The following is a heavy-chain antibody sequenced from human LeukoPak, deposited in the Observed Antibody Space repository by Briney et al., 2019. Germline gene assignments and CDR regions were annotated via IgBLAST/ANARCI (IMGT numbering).Heavy chain of an antibody. Sequence: GGSLRLSCAAPGFTFSSYEMNWVRQAPGKGLEWVSSISSSSSSYIYYADSVKGRFTISRDNAKNSLYLQMNSLRAEDTAVYYCARDLSTADGDYDPPDAFDIWGQGTMVTVSS. V-gene: IGHV3-21*01. J-gene: IGHJ3*02. D-gene: IGHD4-17*01. CDR2: ISSSSSSYI. CDR3: ARDLSTADGDYDPPDAFDI. CDR1: GFTFSSYE.